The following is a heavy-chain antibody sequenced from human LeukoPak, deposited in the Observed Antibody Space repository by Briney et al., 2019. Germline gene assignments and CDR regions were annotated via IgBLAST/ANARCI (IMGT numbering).Heavy chain of an antibody. CDR3: ARDLYCGGDRYFDY. J-gene: IGHJ4*02. CDR1: GFTFSSYS. D-gene: IGHD2-21*02. V-gene: IGHV3-21*01. Sequence: GGSLRLSCAASGFTFSSYSMNWVRQAPGKGLEWVSSISSSSSYIYYADSVKGRFTISRDNAKNSLYLQMNSLRAEDTAVYYCARDLYCGGDRYFDYWGQGTLVTVSS. CDR2: ISSSSSYI.